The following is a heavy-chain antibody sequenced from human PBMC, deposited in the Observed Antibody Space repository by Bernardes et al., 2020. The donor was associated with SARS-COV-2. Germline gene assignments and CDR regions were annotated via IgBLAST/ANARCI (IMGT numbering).Heavy chain of an antibody. Sequence: SETLSLTCTVSGGSISSGGYYWSWIRQHPGKGLEWIGYIYYSGSTYYNPSLKSRVTISVDTSKNQFSLKLSSVTAADTAVYYCARIYSTSSFDFDYWGQGTLVTVSS. J-gene: IGHJ4*02. CDR1: GGSISSGGYY. V-gene: IGHV4-31*03. CDR3: ARIYSTSSFDFDY. D-gene: IGHD6-6*01. CDR2: IYYSGST.